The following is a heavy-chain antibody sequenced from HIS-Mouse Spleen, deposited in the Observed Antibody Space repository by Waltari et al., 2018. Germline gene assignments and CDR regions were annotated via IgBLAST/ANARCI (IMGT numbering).Heavy chain of an antibody. J-gene: IGHJ2*01. CDR2: IYYSGST. Sequence: QLQLQESGPGLVKPSETLSLTCTVSGGSISSRRYYWGWIRQPPGEGLEWVGSIYYSGSTYYKPSLQRRVTIAVDTSKNQFYLKLSAVTAADTAVYYCARESPYSSSWYDWYFDLWGRGTLVTVSS. D-gene: IGHD6-13*01. V-gene: IGHV4-39*07. CDR3: ARESPYSSSWYDWYFDL. CDR1: GGSISSRRYY.